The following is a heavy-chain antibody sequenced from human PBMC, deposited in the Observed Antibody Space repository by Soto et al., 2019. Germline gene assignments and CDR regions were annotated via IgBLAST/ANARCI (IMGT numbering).Heavy chain of an antibody. CDR1: GYTFTSDD. CDR2: MNPNSGNT. CDR3: ARLRITMVRGALARNYYYYYYMDV. D-gene: IGHD3-10*01. Sequence: ASVKVSCKASGYTFTSDDINWVRQATGQGLEWMGWMNPNSGNTGYAQKFQSRVTMTRNTSISTADMELSSLRSEDTAVYYCARLRITMVRGALARNYYYYYYMDVWGKGTTVTVSS. J-gene: IGHJ6*03. V-gene: IGHV1-8*01.